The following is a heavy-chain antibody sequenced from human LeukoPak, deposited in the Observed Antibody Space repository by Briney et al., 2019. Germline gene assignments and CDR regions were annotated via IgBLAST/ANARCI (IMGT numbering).Heavy chain of an antibody. CDR2: MNPNSGNT. D-gene: IGHD2-2*01. J-gene: IGHJ4*02. Sequence: ASVKVSCKASGYTFTSYDINWVRQATGQGLEWMGWMNPNSGNTGYAQKFQGRVTMTRNTSISTAYMEPSSLRSEDTAVYYCARGRYLLGYCSSTSCYGGDCWGQGTLVTVSS. V-gene: IGHV1-8*01. CDR3: ARGRYLLGYCSSTSCYGGDC. CDR1: GYTFTSYD.